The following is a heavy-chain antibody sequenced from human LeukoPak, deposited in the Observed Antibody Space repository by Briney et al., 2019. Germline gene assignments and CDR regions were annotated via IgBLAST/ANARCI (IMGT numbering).Heavy chain of an antibody. V-gene: IGHV3-23*01. J-gene: IGHJ5*02. D-gene: IGHD6-13*01. CDR2: ISGSGGCT. Sequence: GGSLRLSCAASGFTFRSYAVSWVRQAPGKGLEWVTTISGSGGCTLYADSVKGRFTISRDNSKNTLYLQMNSLRAEDTAVYYCAKSKDGNIAASFDPWGQGTLVTVSS. CDR1: GFTFRSYA. CDR3: AKSKDGNIAASFDP.